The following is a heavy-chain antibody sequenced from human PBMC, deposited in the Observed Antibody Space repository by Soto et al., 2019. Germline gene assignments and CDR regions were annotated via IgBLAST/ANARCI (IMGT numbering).Heavy chain of an antibody. CDR2: INSDGSST. V-gene: IGHV3-74*01. D-gene: IGHD6-19*01. J-gene: IGHJ4*02. CDR3: AVAVAGPTAIGY. CDR1: GFTYSRDW. Sequence: GGSLRLCCAACGFTYSRDWMHWVRQAPGKGLVWVSRINSDGSSTSYADSVKGRFPISRDNAKNTLYLQMNSLRAEDTAVYYCAVAVAGPTAIGYWGQGTLVTVSS.